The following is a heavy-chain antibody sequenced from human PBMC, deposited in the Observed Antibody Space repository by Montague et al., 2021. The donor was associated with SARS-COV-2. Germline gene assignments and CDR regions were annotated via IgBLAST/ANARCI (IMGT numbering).Heavy chain of an antibody. J-gene: IGHJ4*02. V-gene: IGHV4-61*02. Sequence: TLSLTCTVSGGSISSGSYYWSWIRQPAGKGLEWIVCISISGSTNYNPSLKSRVTISVDTSKNQFSLKLSSVTAADTAVYYCARVIAVAGLFDYWGEGTLVTLSS. CDR1: GGSISSGSYY. CDR3: ARVIAVAGLFDY. CDR2: ISISGST. D-gene: IGHD6-19*01.